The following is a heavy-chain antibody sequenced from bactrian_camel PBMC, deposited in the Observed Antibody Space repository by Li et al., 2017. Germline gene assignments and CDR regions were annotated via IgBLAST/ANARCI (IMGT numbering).Heavy chain of an antibody. CDR2: TTGDGST. CDR1: RPIFRNCV. CDR3: AIKSPGVPWLESLCQAR. D-gene: IGHD3*01. Sequence: HVQLVESGGGSVQAGGSLKISCTTSRPIFRNCVMQWHRQAPGKERELISSTTGDGSTRYADSVKGRFTISQDNEQNILHLQMNNVRSEDTAVYYCAIKSPGVPWLESLCQARWGQGTQVTVS. J-gene: IGHJ4*01. V-gene: IGHV3S53*01.